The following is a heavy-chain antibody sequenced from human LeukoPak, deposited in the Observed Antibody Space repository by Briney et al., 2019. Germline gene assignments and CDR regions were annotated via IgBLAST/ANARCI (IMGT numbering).Heavy chain of an antibody. Sequence: SETLSLTCTVSGGSISSYYWSWIRQPPGKGLEWIGYIYYSGSTNYNPSLKSRVTISVDTSKNQFSLKLSSVTAADKAVYYCARGSGYEKSLFDYWGQGTLVTVSS. V-gene: IGHV4-59*01. CDR1: GGSISSYY. CDR3: ARGSGYEKSLFDY. D-gene: IGHD5-12*01. CDR2: IYYSGST. J-gene: IGHJ4*02.